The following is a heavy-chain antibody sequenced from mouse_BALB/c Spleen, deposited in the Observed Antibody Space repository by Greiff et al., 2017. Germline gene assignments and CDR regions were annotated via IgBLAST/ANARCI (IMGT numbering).Heavy chain of an antibody. CDR1: GFSLTSYG. CDR2: IWAGGST. J-gene: IGHJ1*01. D-gene: IGHD2-14*01. CDR3: ARANYRGYFDV. V-gene: IGHV2-9*02. Sequence: VQLVESGPGLVAPSQSLSITCTVSGFSLTSYGVHWVRQPPGKGLEWLGVIWAGGSTNYNSALMSRLSISKDNSKSQVFLKMNSLQTDDTAMYYCARANYRGYFDVWGAGTTVTVSS.